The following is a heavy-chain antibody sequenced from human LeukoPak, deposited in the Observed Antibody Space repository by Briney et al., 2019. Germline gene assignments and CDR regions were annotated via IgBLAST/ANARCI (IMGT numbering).Heavy chain of an antibody. V-gene: IGHV3-48*02. D-gene: IGHD4-17*01. CDR3: AREGHFTVTTCWYCRYYYGMDV. J-gene: IGHJ6*02. CDR1: GFTFSSYG. Sequence: PGGSLRLSCAASGFTFSSYGMNWVRQAPGKGLEWVSDISSSSSTIYYADSVKGRFTISRDNAKNSLYLQMNSLRDEDTAVYYCAREGHFTVTTCWYCRYYYGMDVWGQGTTVTVSS. CDR2: ISSSSSTI.